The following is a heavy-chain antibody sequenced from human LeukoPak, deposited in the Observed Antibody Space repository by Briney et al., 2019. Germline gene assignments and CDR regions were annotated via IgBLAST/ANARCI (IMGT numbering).Heavy chain of an antibody. CDR2: ISYDGSNK. J-gene: IGHJ4*02. CDR3: ARVSPPQLVHLGVDY. D-gene: IGHD6-13*01. V-gene: IGHV3-30*03. CDR1: GFTFSTYG. Sequence: GGSLRLSCAASGFTFSTYGLHWVRQAPGKGLEWVAVISYDGSNKYYADSVKGRFTISRDNSKNTLYLQMNSLRAEDTAVYYCARVSPPQLVHLGVDYWGQGTLVTVSS.